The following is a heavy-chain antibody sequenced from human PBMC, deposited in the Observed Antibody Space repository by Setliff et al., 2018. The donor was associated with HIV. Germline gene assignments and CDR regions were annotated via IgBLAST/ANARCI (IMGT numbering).Heavy chain of an antibody. Sequence: LRATLSLTCAVSGYSISSGYYWGWIRQPPGKGLEWIGSIYHSGSTYYNPSLKSRVTISVDTSKNQFSLKLSSVTAADAAVYYCARRRDFDYWGQGTLVTVSS. CDR2: IYHSGST. CDR1: GYSISSGYY. CDR3: ARRRDFDY. V-gene: IGHV4-38-2*01. J-gene: IGHJ4*02.